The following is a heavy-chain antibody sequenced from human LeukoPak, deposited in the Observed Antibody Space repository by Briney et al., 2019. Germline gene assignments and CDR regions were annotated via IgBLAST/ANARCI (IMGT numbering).Heavy chain of an antibody. V-gene: IGHV3-30*02. CDR1: GFTFSSYG. J-gene: IGHJ3*02. Sequence: GGTLRLSCAASGFTFSSYGMHWVRQAPGKGLEWVAFIRYDGSNKYYADSVKGRFTISRDNSKNTLYLQMNSLRADDTAVYYCAGVDAAMPDAFDIWGQGTTVTVSS. CDR2: IRYDGSNK. CDR3: AGVDAAMPDAFDI. D-gene: IGHD5-18*01.